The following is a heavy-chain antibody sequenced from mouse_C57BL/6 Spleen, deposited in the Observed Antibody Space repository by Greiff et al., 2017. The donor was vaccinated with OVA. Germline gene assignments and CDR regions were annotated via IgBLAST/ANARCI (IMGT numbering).Heavy chain of an antibody. CDR3: TRAYDYYAMDY. V-gene: IGHV2-2*01. CDR1: GFSLTSYG. Sequence: QVHVKQSGPGLVQPSQSLSITCTVSGFSLTSYGVHWVRQSPGKGLEWLGVIWSGGSTDYNAAFISRPSISKDNSKCQVFFKMNSLQADDTAIYYCTRAYDYYAMDYWGQGTSVTVSS. CDR2: IWSGGST. D-gene: IGHD6-5*01. J-gene: IGHJ4*01.